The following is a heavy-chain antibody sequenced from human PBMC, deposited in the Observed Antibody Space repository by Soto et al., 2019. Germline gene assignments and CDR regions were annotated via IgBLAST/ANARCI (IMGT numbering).Heavy chain of an antibody. CDR2: IYYSGST. J-gene: IGHJ4*02. D-gene: IGHD3-9*01. V-gene: IGHV4-59*08. CDR1: GGSISSYY. CDR3: ARQRYFDWYYYFDY. Sequence: LSLTCTVSGGSISSYYWSWIRQPPGKGLEWIGYIYYSGSTNYNPSLKSRVTISVDTSKNQFSLKLSSVTAADTAVYYCARQRYFDWYYYFDYWGQGTLVTVSS.